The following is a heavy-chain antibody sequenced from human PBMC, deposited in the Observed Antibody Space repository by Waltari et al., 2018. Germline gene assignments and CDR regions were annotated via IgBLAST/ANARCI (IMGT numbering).Heavy chain of an antibody. CDR1: GYTLTELS. Sequence: QVQLVQSGAEVKKPGASVKVSCKVSGYTLTELSMHWVLQAPGPGLEWMGGFDPEDGETIYAQKFQGRVTMTEDTSTDTAYMELSSLRSEDTAVYYCATDGYYYDSSGYYRGFDPWGQGTLVTVSS. V-gene: IGHV1-24*01. J-gene: IGHJ5*02. D-gene: IGHD3-22*01. CDR2: FDPEDGET. CDR3: ATDGYYYDSSGYYRGFDP.